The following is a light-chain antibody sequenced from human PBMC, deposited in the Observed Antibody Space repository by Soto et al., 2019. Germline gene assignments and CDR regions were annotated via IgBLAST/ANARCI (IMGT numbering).Light chain of an antibody. CDR2: EVV. CDR3: CSYAGSYTLVI. V-gene: IGLV2-8*01. J-gene: IGLJ2*01. CDR1: KNDIGVYDF. Sequence: QSALTQPPSASGSPGQSVTISCTGTKNDIGVYDFVSWYQHHPGKAPRLIIYEVVQRPSGVPDRFSGSKSGNTASLTVSGLQAADEADYHCCSYAGSYTLVIFGGGTKLTVL.